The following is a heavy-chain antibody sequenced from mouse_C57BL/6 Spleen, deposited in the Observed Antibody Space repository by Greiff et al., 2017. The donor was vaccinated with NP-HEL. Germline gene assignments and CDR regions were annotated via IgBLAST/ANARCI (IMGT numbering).Heavy chain of an antibody. CDR3: ARLGLEGMDY. D-gene: IGHD2-4*01. J-gene: IGHJ4*01. CDR2: INPGSGGT. CDR1: GYAFTNYL. Sequence: QVQLQQSGAELVRPGTSVKVSCKASGYAFTNYLIEWVKQRPGQGLEWIGVINPGSGGTNYNEKFKGKATLTADKSSSTAYMQLSSLTSEDSAVYFCARLGLEGMDYWGQGTSVTVSS. V-gene: IGHV1-54*01.